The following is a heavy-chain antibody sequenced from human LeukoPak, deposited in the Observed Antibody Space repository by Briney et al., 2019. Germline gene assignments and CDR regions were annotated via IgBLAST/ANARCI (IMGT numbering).Heavy chain of an antibody. Sequence: PGGSLRLSCAASGFTFSSYSMTWVRQAPGKGLEWVSSISSSSSYIYYADSVKGRFTISRDNAENSLYLQMNSLRAEDTAVYYCARDRSAMVTYFDYWGQGTLVTVSS. V-gene: IGHV3-21*01. D-gene: IGHD5-18*01. J-gene: IGHJ4*02. CDR2: ISSSSSYI. CDR3: ARDRSAMVTYFDY. CDR1: GFTFSSYS.